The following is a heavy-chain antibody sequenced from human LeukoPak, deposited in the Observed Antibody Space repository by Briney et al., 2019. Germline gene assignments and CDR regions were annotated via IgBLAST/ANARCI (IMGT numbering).Heavy chain of an antibody. CDR2: INHSGTT. V-gene: IGHV4-34*01. Sequence: SETLSLTCTVSGGSISTYYWSWIRQPPGKGLEWIGEINHSGTTNYNPSLKSRVTMSVDTSKNQFSLKLTSVTAADTAVYYCARQSYGSAPLRYWGQGTLVTVSS. CDR3: ARQSYGSAPLRY. CDR1: GGSISTYY. D-gene: IGHD3-10*01. J-gene: IGHJ4*02.